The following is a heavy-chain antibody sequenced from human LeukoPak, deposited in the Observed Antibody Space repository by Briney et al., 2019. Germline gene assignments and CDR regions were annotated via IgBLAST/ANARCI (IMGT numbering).Heavy chain of an antibody. CDR3: ARAYFDSGYDKSFDY. CDR1: GFTFSSYS. CDR2: ISSSSSTI. J-gene: IGHJ4*02. Sequence: WGSLRLSCAGSGFTFSSYSMNWVRQAPGKGLEWVSYISSSSSTIYYADSVKGRFTISRDNAKNSLYLQMNSLRAEDTAVYYCARAYFDSGYDKSFDYWGQGTLVTVSS. V-gene: IGHV3-48*01. D-gene: IGHD5-12*01.